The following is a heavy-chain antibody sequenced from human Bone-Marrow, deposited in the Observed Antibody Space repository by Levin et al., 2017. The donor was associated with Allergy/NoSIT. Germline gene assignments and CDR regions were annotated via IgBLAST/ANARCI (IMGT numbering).Heavy chain of an antibody. V-gene: IGHV3-9*01. J-gene: IGHJ3*02. CDR2: ISWNSGSI. Sequence: SCAASGFTFDDYAMHWVRQAPGKGLEWVSGISWNSGSIGYADSVKGRFTISRDNAKNSLYLQMNSLRAEDTALYYCAKAQYSSSAGNSGAFDIWGQGTMVTVSS. CDR3: AKAQYSSSAGNSGAFDI. CDR1: GFTFDDYA. D-gene: IGHD6-6*01.